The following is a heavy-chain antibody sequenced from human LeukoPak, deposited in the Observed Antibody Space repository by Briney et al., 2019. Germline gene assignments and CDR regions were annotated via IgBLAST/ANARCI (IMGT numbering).Heavy chain of an antibody. D-gene: IGHD3-22*01. Sequence: GGSLRLSCAASGFTFSDYYMSWIRQAPGKGLEWVSYISSSGSTIYYADSVKGRFTISRDNAKNSLYLQMNSLRAEDTAVYYCARDRSYYDSSGYYDAFDIWGQGTMVTVSS. CDR1: GFTFSDYY. CDR3: ARDRSYYDSSGYYDAFDI. V-gene: IGHV3-11*04. CDR2: ISSSGSTI. J-gene: IGHJ3*02.